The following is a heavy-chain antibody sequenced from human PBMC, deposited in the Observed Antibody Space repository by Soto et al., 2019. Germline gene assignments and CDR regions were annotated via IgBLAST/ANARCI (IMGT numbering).Heavy chain of an antibody. CDR3: ARELNLGGTDS. D-gene: IGHD1-1*01. Sequence: QVRLQQWGAGLLKPSETLSVTCAVYGGSFSGYFWTWIRQSPERGLERIGQINHSGSTNYNPALRSRETKEVKTTKNQFSLTLSSVPAADTAVYYDARELNLGGTDSWGRGTPVTV. CDR1: GGSFSGYF. CDR2: INHSGST. J-gene: IGHJ4*02. V-gene: IGHV4-34*02.